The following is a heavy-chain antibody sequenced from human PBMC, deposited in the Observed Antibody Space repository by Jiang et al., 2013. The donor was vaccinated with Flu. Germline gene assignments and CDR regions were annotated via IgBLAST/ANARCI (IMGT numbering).Heavy chain of an antibody. CDR1: SGSISSGSYY. Sequence: GSGLVKPSQTLSLTCTVSSGSISSGSYYWSWIRQPAGKGLEWIGRVYTSGTTNYNPSLKSRATMSLDTAKNQFSLKLRSVTATDTAVYYCARGVYYFGSGSLNWFDPWGQGNPGHRLL. J-gene: IGHJ5*02. CDR3: ARGVYYFGSGSLNWFDP. V-gene: IGHV4-61*02. D-gene: IGHD3-10*01. CDR2: VYTSGTT.